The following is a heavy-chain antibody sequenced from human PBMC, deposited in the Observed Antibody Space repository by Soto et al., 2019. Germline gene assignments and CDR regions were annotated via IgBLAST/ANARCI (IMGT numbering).Heavy chain of an antibody. CDR1: GGSISSGGYY. J-gene: IGHJ4*02. CDR2: IYYSGST. Sequence: PSETLSLTCTVSGGSISSGGYYWSWIRQHPGKGLEWIGYIYYSGSTYYNPSLKSRVTISVDTSKNQFSLKLSSVTAADTAVYYCAGGGGGGDYGEFDYWGQGTLVTVSS. V-gene: IGHV4-31*03. CDR3: AGGGGGGDYGEFDY. D-gene: IGHD4-17*01.